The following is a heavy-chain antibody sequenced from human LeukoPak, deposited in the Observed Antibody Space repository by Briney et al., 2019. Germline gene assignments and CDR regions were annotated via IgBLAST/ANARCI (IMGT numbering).Heavy chain of an antibody. Sequence: SETLSLTCTVSGGSISSSCWSWIRQPAGKGLEWIGRISPTGSTNYNPSLNSRVTMSVDTSKNQLSLTLNSVTAADTAVYYCAREVEMATQFDYWGQGTLVTVSS. D-gene: IGHD5-24*01. CDR2: ISPTGST. CDR1: GGSISSSC. CDR3: AREVEMATQFDY. J-gene: IGHJ4*02. V-gene: IGHV4-4*07.